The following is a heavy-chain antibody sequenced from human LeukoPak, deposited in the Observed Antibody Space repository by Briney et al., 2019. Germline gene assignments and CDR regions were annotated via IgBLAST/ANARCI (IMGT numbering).Heavy chain of an antibody. Sequence: PSETLSLTCTISGGSISSYYWSWIRQPAGKGLEWIGRIYTSGSTNYNPPLKSRVTMSVDTSNNHFSLNLSSVTAADTAVYYCATIFHRGDVWGEGTTVTVSS. CDR1: GGSISSYY. CDR3: ATIFHRGDV. J-gene: IGHJ6*04. V-gene: IGHV4-4*07. CDR2: IYTSGST.